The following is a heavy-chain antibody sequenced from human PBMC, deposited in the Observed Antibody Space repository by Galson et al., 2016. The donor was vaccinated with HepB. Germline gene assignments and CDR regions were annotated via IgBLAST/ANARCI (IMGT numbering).Heavy chain of an antibody. V-gene: IGHV4-39*02. CDR2: IYYTGST. J-gene: IGHJ4*02. CDR3: ARRGPSGIHEYYFDY. CDR1: GDSIATSSDY. D-gene: IGHD3-16*01. Sequence: SETLSLTCTVSGDSIATSSDYWGWLRQPPGKGLEWIGSIYYTGSTYYNPSLKSRVTISVDRSTNHFSLRLSSVTAADTAVYCCARRGPSGIHEYYFDYWGQGTLVTVSS.